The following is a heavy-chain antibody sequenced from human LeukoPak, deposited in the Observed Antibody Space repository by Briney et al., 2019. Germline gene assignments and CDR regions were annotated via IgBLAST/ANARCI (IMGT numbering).Heavy chain of an antibody. CDR3: ARDGFVGAADY. D-gene: IGHD6-13*01. CDR2: IKQDGSEQ. V-gene: IGHV3-7*01. J-gene: IGHJ4*02. Sequence: GRSLRLSCEASGFTFSSDGMHWVRQAPGKGLEWVANIKQDGSEQHYVDSVRGRFTISRDNAKNSLYLQMNSLRVEDTAVYFCARDGFVGAADYWGQGTLVTVSS. CDR1: GFTFSSDG.